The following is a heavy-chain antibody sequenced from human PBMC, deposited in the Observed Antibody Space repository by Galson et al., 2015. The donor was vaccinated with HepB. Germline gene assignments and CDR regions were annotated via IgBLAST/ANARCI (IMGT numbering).Heavy chain of an antibody. Sequence: SLRLSCAVSGFTVSKSSVSWVRQAPGKGLEWLSVIYSGGHAFYADSVQGRFTISRDTSKNTVYLQMRSLRAEDTAVYYCASPFCIGGNCYPLWYWGQGTLVTVSS. V-gene: IGHV3-53*01. J-gene: IGHJ4*02. CDR2: IYSGGHA. CDR1: GFTVSKSS. CDR3: ASPFCIGGNCYPLWY. D-gene: IGHD2-15*01.